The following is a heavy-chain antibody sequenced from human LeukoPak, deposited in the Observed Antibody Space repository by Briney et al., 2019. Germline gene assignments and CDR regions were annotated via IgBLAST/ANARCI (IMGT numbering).Heavy chain of an antibody. Sequence: SETLSLTCTVSGGSISSSSYYWGWIRQPPGKGLEWIGSIYYSGSTYYNPSLKSRVTISVDTSKNQFSLKLSSVTVADTAVYYCARPNHDYGFDYWGQGTLVTVSS. CDR3: ARPNHDYGFDY. D-gene: IGHD4-17*01. CDR1: GGSISSSSYY. V-gene: IGHV4-39*01. CDR2: IYYSGST. J-gene: IGHJ4*02.